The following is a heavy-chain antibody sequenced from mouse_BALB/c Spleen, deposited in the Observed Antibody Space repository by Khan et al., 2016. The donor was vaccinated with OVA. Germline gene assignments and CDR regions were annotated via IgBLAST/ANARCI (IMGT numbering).Heavy chain of an antibody. Sequence: QVQLQESGPGLVAPSQSLSITCTVSGYSLTRYGVHWVRQPPGQGLEWLGLIWSGESTNYKLARMSKLSISKDNSKTLLLLIMNSLQTDDTALYYCARSKYRARYWSQGTTLTDSP. CDR3: ARSKYRARY. V-gene: IGHV2-9*02. D-gene: IGHD3-3*01. J-gene: IGHJ2*01. CDR1: GYSLTRYG. CDR2: IWSGEST.